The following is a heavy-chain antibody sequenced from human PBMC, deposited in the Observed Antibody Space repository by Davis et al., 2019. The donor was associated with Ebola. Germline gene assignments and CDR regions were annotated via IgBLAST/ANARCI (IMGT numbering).Heavy chain of an antibody. CDR3: ASGLRGYSYGNWFDT. D-gene: IGHD5-18*01. V-gene: IGHV3-30*03. CDR2: ISYDGSNK. J-gene: IGHJ5*02. CDR1: GFTFSSYG. Sequence: PGGSLRLSCAASGFTFSSYGMHWVRQAPGKGLEWVAVISYDGSNKYYADSVKGRFTISRDNAKSSLYLQMNSLRAEDTAVYYCASGLRGYSYGNWFDTWGQGTLVTVSS.